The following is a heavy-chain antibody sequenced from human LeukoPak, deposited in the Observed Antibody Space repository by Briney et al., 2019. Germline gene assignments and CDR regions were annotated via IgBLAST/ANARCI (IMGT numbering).Heavy chain of an antibody. V-gene: IGHV3-21*01. CDR1: GFTFSSYS. Sequence: PGGSLRLSCAASGFTFSSYSMNWVRQAPGKGLEWVSSISSSSSYIYYADSVKGRLTISRDNAKNSLYLQMNSLRTEDTAVYYCARDPYCSSTSCHHGMDVWGQGTTVTVSS. J-gene: IGHJ6*02. D-gene: IGHD2-2*01. CDR3: ARDPYCSSTSCHHGMDV. CDR2: ISSSSSYI.